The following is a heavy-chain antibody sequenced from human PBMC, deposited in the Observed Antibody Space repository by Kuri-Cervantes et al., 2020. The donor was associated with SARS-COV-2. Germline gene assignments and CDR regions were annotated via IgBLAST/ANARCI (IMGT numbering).Heavy chain of an antibody. CDR2: ISDDGSNK. J-gene: IGHJ4*02. CDR1: GFTFSTYT. Sequence: GESLKISCAASGFTFSTYTMHWVRQAPGKGLEWVAVISDDGSNKNYADSVKGRFTLSRDNSKKMLYLQMNSLRPEDTAVYSCARGFGELPFDYWGQGTLVTVSS. D-gene: IGHD3-10*01. V-gene: IGHV3-30*04. CDR3: ARGFGELPFDY.